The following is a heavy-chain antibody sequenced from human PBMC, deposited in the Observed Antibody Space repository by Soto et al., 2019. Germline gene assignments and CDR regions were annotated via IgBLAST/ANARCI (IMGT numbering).Heavy chain of an antibody. D-gene: IGHD5-18*01. V-gene: IGHV4-4*02. Sequence: PSETLSLTCAVSGGPISSSNWWSWVRQPPGKGLEWIGEIYHSGSTNYNPSLKSRVTISVDKSKNQFSLKLSSVTAADTAVYYCARAHRLKRGYSYGSGFDYWGQGTLVTVSS. CDR3: ARAHRLKRGYSYGSGFDY. CDR1: GGPISSSNW. J-gene: IGHJ4*02. CDR2: IYHSGST.